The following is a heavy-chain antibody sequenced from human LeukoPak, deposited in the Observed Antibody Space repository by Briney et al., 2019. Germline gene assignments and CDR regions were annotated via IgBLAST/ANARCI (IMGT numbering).Heavy chain of an antibody. CDR1: GGTFSSYA. CDR3: ARVSGARLRGYCSSTSCPDYYYYMDV. J-gene: IGHJ6*03. Sequence: SVKVSCKASGGTFSSYAVSWMRQAPGQGLEWMGGIIPIFGTANYAQKFQGRVTITTDESTSTAYMELSSLRSEDTAVYYCARVSGARLRGYCSSTSCPDYYYYMDVWGKGTTVTVSS. D-gene: IGHD2-2*01. CDR2: IIPIFGTA. V-gene: IGHV1-69*05.